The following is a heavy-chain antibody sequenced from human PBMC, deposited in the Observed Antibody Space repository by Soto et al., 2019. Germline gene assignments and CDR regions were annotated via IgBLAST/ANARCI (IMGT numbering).Heavy chain of an antibody. CDR3: AREDSSGSRGGVDY. CDR1: GYTFTSYG. Sequence: ASVKVSCKASGYTFTSYGISCVRQAPGQVLEWMGWISAYNGNTNYAQKLQGRVTMTTDTSTSTAYMELRSLRSDDTAVYYCAREDSSGSRGGVDYWGQGTLVTVSS. V-gene: IGHV1-18*01. J-gene: IGHJ4*02. D-gene: IGHD3-22*01. CDR2: ISAYNGNT.